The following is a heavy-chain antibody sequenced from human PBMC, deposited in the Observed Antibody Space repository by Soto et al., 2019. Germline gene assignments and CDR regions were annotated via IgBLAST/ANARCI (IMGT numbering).Heavy chain of an antibody. V-gene: IGHV5-51*01. CDR3: ASSHGIFPGSDY. Sequence: GESLKISCKGSGFRLTNYWLGWVRQMPGKGLEWMGILYPGDSDPRYSPSFQGQVTISADKSFTTAYLQWSSLKASDTAMYFCASSHGIFPGSDYRGQGTLVTVSS. CDR1: GFRLTNYW. D-gene: IGHD3-9*01. CDR2: LYPGDSDP. J-gene: IGHJ4*02.